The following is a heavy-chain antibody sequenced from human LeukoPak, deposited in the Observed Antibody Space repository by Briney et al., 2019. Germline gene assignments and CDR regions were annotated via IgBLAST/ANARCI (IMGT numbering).Heavy chain of an antibody. J-gene: IGHJ4*02. D-gene: IGHD3-10*01. V-gene: IGHV3-30*18. CDR2: ISYDGSNK. Sequence: GGSLKLSCAASGFTFSSYGMHWVRQAPGKGLEWVAVISYDGSNKYYADSVKGRFTISRDNSKNTLYLQMNSLRAEDTAVYYCAKVDGSGSGHDYRGQGTLVTVSS. CDR3: AKVDGSGSGHDY. CDR1: GFTFSSYG.